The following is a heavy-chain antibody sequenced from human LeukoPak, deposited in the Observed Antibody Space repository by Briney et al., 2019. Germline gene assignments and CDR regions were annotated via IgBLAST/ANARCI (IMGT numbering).Heavy chain of an antibody. D-gene: IGHD6-19*01. CDR3: ARRSSGWYYFDY. Sequence: SETLSLTCTVSGGSISNYYWSWIRQPPGKGLEWIGYIYYRGSTNYNPSLKSRLTISVDTSKNQFSLKLSSVTAADTAVYYCARRSSGWYYFDYWGQGTLVTVSS. CDR1: GGSISNYY. V-gene: IGHV4-59*08. J-gene: IGHJ4*02. CDR2: IYYRGST.